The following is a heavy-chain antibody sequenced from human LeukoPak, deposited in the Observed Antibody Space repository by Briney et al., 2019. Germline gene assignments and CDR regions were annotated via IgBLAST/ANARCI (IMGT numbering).Heavy chain of an antibody. Sequence: SETLSLTCTVSGGSISSYYWSWIRQPPGKGLEWIGYIYYSGSTNYNPSLKSRVTISVDTSKNQFSLKLSSVTAADTAVYYCARRTPRGYSYGYSYYYMDVWGKGTTVTISS. D-gene: IGHD5-18*01. CDR1: GGSISSYY. CDR2: IYYSGST. V-gene: IGHV4-59*12. CDR3: ARRTPRGYSYGYSYYYMDV. J-gene: IGHJ6*03.